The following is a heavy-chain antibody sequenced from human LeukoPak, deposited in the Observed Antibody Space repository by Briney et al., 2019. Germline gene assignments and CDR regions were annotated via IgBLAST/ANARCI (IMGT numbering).Heavy chain of an antibody. J-gene: IGHJ4*02. V-gene: IGHV3-30*03. CDR3: AREGSIVPHQDLDY. CDR1: GFTFSSYG. Sequence: GGSLRLSCAASGFTFSSYGMHWVRQAPGKGLEWVAVISYDGSNKYYADSVKGRFTISRDNSKNTLYLQMNSLRAEDTAVYKCAREGSIVPHQDLDYWGQGTLVTVSS. CDR2: ISYDGSNK. D-gene: IGHD2-8*01.